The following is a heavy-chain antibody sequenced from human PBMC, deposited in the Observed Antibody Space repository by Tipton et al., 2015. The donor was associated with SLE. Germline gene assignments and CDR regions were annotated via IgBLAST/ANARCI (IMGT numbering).Heavy chain of an antibody. CDR2: IYTSGST. J-gene: IGHJ4*02. Sequence: TLSLTCTVSGGSISSSSYYWSWIRQPAGKGLEWIGRIYTSGSTNYNPSLKSRVTISVDTSKNQLSLKLSSVTAADTAVYYCARDLTGLGFDYWGQGTLVTVSS. V-gene: IGHV4-61*02. D-gene: IGHD1-20*01. CDR3: ARDLTGLGFDY. CDR1: GGSISSSSYY.